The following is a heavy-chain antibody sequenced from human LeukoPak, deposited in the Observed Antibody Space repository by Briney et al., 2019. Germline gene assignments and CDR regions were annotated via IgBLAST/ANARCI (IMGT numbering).Heavy chain of an antibody. Sequence: ASVKVSCQASGYTFTAYYIHWVRQAPGQGLEWMGWINPNSGGTKYAQKFQGRITMNRDTSISTAYMDLSSLGSDDTAVYYCASVKSSTELDYWGQGTLVTVSS. CDR3: ASVKSSTELDY. J-gene: IGHJ4*02. D-gene: IGHD2-2*01. CDR2: INPNSGGT. V-gene: IGHV1-2*02. CDR1: GYTFTAYY.